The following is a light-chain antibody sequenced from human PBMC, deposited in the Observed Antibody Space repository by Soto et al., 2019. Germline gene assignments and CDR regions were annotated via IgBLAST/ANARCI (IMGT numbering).Light chain of an antibody. J-gene: IGLJ3*02. CDR2: ENN. V-gene: IGLV1-51*02. CDR3: GTWDSSLSAKWV. Sequence: HSVLTQPPSVSAAPGQKVTISCSGSSSNIGNNYVSWYRQLPGTAPKLLIYENNKRPSGIPDRFSGSKSGTSATLGITGLQTGDEADYYCGTWDSSLSAKWVFGGGTQLTVL. CDR1: SSNIGNNY.